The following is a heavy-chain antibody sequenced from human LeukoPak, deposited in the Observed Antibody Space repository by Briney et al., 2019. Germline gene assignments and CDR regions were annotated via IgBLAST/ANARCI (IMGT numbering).Heavy chain of an antibody. Sequence: GGSLRVSCAASGFTFSSYSMNWVRQAPGKGLEWVAVISYDGSNKYYADSVKGRFTISRDNSKNTLYLQMNSLRAEDTAVYYGARDLIYCSSTSCRQLYNWFDPWGQGTLVTVSS. D-gene: IGHD2-2*01. CDR2: ISYDGSNK. J-gene: IGHJ5*02. CDR1: GFTFSSYS. CDR3: ARDLIYCSSTSCRQLYNWFDP. V-gene: IGHV3-30*03.